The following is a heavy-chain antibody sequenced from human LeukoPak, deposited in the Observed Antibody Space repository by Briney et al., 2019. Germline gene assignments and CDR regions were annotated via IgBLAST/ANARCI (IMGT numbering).Heavy chain of an antibody. J-gene: IGHJ4*02. CDR2: ISGSGGST. CDR1: GFTFSSYA. D-gene: IGHD5-18*01. V-gene: IGHV3-23*01. CDR3: AKDQGVDTAMVTPTNYFDY. Sequence: GGSLRLSCAASGFTFSSYAMSWVRQAPGKGLEWVSAISGSGGSTYYADSVKGRFTISRDNSENTLYLQMNSLRAEDTAVYYCAKDQGVDTAMVTPTNYFDYWGQGTLVTVSS.